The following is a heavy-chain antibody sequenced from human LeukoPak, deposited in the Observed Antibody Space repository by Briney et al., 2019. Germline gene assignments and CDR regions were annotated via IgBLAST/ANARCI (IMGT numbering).Heavy chain of an antibody. V-gene: IGHV4-61*01. D-gene: IGHD2-2*01. Sequence: SETLSLTCTVSGGSVSSGSYYWSWIRQPPGKGLEWIGYIYYSGSTNYNPSLKSRVTISVDTSKNQFSLKLSSVTAADTAAYYCARSGWRKYQLNWFDPWGQGTLVTVSS. CDR3: ARSGWRKYQLNWFDP. CDR2: IYYSGST. J-gene: IGHJ5*02. CDR1: GGSVSSGSYY.